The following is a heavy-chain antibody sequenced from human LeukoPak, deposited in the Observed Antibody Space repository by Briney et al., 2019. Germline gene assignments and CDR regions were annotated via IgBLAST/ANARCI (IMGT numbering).Heavy chain of an antibody. J-gene: IGHJ4*02. CDR1: HYSISSGFY. CDR3: ARHPAVTSLDF. Sequence: PSETLSPTCAVSHYSISSGFYWGWIRQPPGKGLQWIGNIYHSGRTHYNPSLKSRVTISVDTSTNNFSLKLNSVTAADTAIYYCARHPAVTSLDFWGQGILVTVSS. D-gene: IGHD4-11*01. V-gene: IGHV4-38-2*01. CDR2: IYHSGRT.